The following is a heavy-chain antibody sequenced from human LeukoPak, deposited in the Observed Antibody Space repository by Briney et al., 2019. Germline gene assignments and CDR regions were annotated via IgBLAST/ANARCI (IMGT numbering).Heavy chain of an antibody. Sequence: SETLSLTCAVYGGSFSGYYWSWIRQTPGKGLEWIGEINHSGSTNYNPSLKSRVTISVDTSKNQFSLKLSSVTAADTAVYYCARGALWGTVNYYYYGMDVWGQGTTVTVSS. D-gene: IGHD3-16*01. CDR1: GGSFSGYY. CDR2: INHSGST. J-gene: IGHJ6*02. V-gene: IGHV4-34*01. CDR3: ARGALWGTVNYYYYGMDV.